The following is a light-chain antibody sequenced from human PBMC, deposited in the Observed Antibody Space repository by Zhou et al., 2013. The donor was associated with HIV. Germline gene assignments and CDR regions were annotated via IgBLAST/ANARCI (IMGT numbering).Light chain of an antibody. CDR1: QDIGKW. V-gene: IGKV1-12*02. Sequence: DIQMTQSPSPMPASVGDRVTITCRASQDIGKWLAWYQQTPGQAPKLLIYGASILEDGVPSRFSATGSGTDFTLTISSLQPEDFATYYCQQANSFPWTFGQGTKVEIK. J-gene: IGKJ1*01. CDR2: GAS. CDR3: QQANSFPWT.